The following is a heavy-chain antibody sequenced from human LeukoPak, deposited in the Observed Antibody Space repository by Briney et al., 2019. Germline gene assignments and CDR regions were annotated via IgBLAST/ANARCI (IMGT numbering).Heavy chain of an antibody. J-gene: IGHJ4*02. Sequence: GGSLRLSCAASGFTFSSYAMSWVRQAPGKGLEWVSYISSSGSTIYYADSVKGRFTISRDNAKNSLYLQMNSLRAEDTAVYYCARPIYGGNSAFDYWGQGTLVTVSS. CDR2: ISSSGSTI. CDR1: GFTFSSYA. CDR3: ARPIYGGNSAFDY. D-gene: IGHD4-23*01. V-gene: IGHV3-48*04.